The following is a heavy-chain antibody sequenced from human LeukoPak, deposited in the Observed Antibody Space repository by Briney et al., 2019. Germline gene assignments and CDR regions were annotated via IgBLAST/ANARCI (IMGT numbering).Heavy chain of an antibody. Sequence: SETLSLTCAVYGGSFSGYYWSWIRQPPGKGLEWIGEINHSGSTNYNPSLKSRVTISVDTSKNQFSLKLSSVTAADTAVYYCARGADKGWFDPWGQGTLVTVSS. CDR2: INHSGST. CDR1: GGSFSGYY. J-gene: IGHJ5*02. CDR3: ARGADKGWFDP. V-gene: IGHV4-34*01. D-gene: IGHD3-9*01.